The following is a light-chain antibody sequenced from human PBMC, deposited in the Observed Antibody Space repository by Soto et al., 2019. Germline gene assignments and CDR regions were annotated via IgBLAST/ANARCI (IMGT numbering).Light chain of an antibody. J-gene: IGLJ1*01. CDR3: CSYAGDSYV. CDR2: DVS. V-gene: IGLV2-23*02. CDR1: SSDVGNYNL. Sequence: QSVLTQPAPVSGSPGQSITISCTGTSSDVGNYNLVSWYQQHPGKAPKLMIYDVSKRPSGVSNRFSGSKSGNTASLTISGLQADDEADYYCCSYAGDSYVFGTGTKVT.